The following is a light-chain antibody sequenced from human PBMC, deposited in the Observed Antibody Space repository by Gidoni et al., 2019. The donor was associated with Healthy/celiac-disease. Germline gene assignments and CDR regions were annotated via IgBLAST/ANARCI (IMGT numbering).Light chain of an antibody. V-gene: IGKV3-15*01. CDR3: QQYNNWPREGT. Sequence: DIVMTQSPATLSVSPGERATPSCRASQSVNSNLAWYQYKPGQAPRPLINSASTMATGIPARFSGSGSGTEFTLTISSLQSEDFAVYYCQQYNNWPREGTFXQXTKVEIK. J-gene: IGKJ1*01. CDR2: SAS. CDR1: QSVNSN.